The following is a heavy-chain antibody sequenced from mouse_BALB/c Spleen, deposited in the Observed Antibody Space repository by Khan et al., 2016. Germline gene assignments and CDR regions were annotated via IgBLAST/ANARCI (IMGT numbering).Heavy chain of an antibody. J-gene: IGHJ3*01. CDR2: ISYSGYS. Sequence: EVQLQESGPGLVKPSQSLSLTCTVTGYSITSDYAWNWIRQFPGNKLEWMGYISYSGYSSYNPSLKSRISITRDTSKNQFFLQLNSVTPSDTATHYCAKGRQKAWFAYWGRGSLFTVS. CDR1: GYSITSDYA. V-gene: IGHV3-2*02. CDR3: AKGRQKAWFAY.